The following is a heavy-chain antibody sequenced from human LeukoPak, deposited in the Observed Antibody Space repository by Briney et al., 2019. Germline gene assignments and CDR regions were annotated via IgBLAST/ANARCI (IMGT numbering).Heavy chain of an antibody. J-gene: IGHJ4*02. CDR1: GFTFSSYS. Sequence: PGGSLRLSCAASGFTFSSYSMNWVRQAPGKGLEWVSYISSSSSTIYYADSVKGRFTISRDNAKNSLYLQMNSLRAEDTAVYYCARRRAGIPIDYWGQGTLVTVSS. CDR2: ISSSSSTI. V-gene: IGHV3-48*04. CDR3: ARRRAGIPIDY. D-gene: IGHD2-21*01.